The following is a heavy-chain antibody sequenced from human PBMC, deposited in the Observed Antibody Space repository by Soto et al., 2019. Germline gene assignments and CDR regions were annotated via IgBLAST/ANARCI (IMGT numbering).Heavy chain of an antibody. Sequence: PGESLKISCKGSGYSFTSYWIGWVRQMPGKGLEWMGIIYPDYDTRYGPSFQGQVTISADKSISTAYLQWTSLKASYCAMHYPATHLATTLAALVLWGPGTMLTVSS. CDR1: GYSFTSYW. CDR2: IYPDYDT. D-gene: IGHD2-15*01. V-gene: IGHV5-51*01. CDR3: ATHLATTLAALVL. J-gene: IGHJ3*01.